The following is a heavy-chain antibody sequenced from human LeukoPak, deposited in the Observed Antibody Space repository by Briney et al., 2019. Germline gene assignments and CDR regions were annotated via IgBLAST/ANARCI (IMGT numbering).Heavy chain of an antibody. V-gene: IGHV4-4*07. CDR3: ARFITMVRGLIMGFDY. J-gene: IGHJ4*02. CDR1: GGSISSYY. Sequence: PSETLSLTCTVSGGSISSYYWSWIRQPAGKGLEWIGRISSSGSTNYNPSLKSRVTISVDTSKNQFSLKLSSVTAADTAVYYCARFITMVRGLIMGFDYWGQGTLVTVSS. D-gene: IGHD3-10*01. CDR2: ISSSGST.